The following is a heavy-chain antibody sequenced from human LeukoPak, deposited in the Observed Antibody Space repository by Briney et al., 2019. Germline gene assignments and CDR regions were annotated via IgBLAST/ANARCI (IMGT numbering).Heavy chain of an antibody. V-gene: IGHV1-18*01. CDR2: ISAYNGNT. D-gene: IGHD5-12*01. CDR1: GYTFTSYG. CDR3: ARLRGHSGYVELWARWNWFDP. Sequence: ASVKVSCKASGYTFTSYGISWVRQAPGQGLEWMGWISAYNGNTNYAQKLQGRVTMTTDTSTSTAYMELRSLRSDDTAVYYCARLRGHSGYVELWARWNWFDPWGQGTLVTVSS. J-gene: IGHJ5*02.